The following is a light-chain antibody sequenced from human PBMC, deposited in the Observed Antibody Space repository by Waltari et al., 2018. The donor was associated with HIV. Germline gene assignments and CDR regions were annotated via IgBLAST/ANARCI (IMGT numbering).Light chain of an antibody. CDR3: SSYAGSNNLEV. Sequence: QSALTQPPPASWSLGQSVTIPCSGTSSDVGGHNSVAWYQQHPGKAPQLMIYEVSKRPSGVPDRFSDSRSGTTASLTVSGLQAEDEADYYCSSYAGSNNLEVFGTGTKVTVL. CDR2: EVS. J-gene: IGLJ1*01. V-gene: IGLV2-8*01. CDR1: SSDVGGHNS.